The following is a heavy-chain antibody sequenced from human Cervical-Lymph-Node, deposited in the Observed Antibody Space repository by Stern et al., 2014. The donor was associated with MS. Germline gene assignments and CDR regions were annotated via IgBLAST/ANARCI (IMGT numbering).Heavy chain of an antibody. J-gene: IGHJ3*02. D-gene: IGHD1-14*01. V-gene: IGHV4-4*02. CDR3: ARDNRYETFDI. Sequence: QVQLQESGPGLVKPSGTLSLTCAVSNGSISSGNWWSWVRPHPGTGLEWIGEIYHVGTTNYNPSLKSRVTISVDKSKNQFSLKLSSVTAADTAVYYCARDNRYETFDIWGQGTMVIVSS. CDR2: IYHVGTT. CDR1: NGSISSGNW.